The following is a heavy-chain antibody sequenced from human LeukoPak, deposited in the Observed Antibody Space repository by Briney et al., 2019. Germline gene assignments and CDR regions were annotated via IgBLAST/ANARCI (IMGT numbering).Heavy chain of an antibody. CDR2: INPSGGST. CDR3: ARDGRRAAYHSYYYGMDV. CDR1: GYTFTSYY. Sequence: ASVKVSCKASGYTFTSYYMHWVRQAPGQGLEWMGIINPSGGSTSYAQKFQGRVTMTRDTSTSTVYMELSSLRSEDTAVYYCARDGRRAAYHSYYYGMDVWGQGTTVTVSS. V-gene: IGHV1-46*01. D-gene: IGHD2-15*01. J-gene: IGHJ6*02.